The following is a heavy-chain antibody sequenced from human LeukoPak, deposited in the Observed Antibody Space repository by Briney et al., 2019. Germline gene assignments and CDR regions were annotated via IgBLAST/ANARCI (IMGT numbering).Heavy chain of an antibody. V-gene: IGHV4-4*07. CDR1: GGSISSYY. Sequence: PSETLSLTCTVSGGSISSYYWSWIRQPAGKGLEWIGRIYTSGSTNYNPSLKSRVTMSVDTSKNQSSLKLSSVTAADTAVYYCARNYGGNSGSYYYYYMDVWGKGTTVTVSS. CDR2: IYTSGST. J-gene: IGHJ6*03. CDR3: ARNYGGNSGSYYYYYMDV. D-gene: IGHD4-23*01.